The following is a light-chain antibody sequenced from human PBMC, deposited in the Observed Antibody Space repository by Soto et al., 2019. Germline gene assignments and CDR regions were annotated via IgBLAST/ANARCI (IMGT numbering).Light chain of an antibody. CDR2: DTS. CDR1: TGAITSGHY. CDR3: LLSYDSVRV. Sequence: QAVVTQEPSLTVSPGGTVTLTCGSSTGAITSGHYPYWFQQKPGQAPKTLIYDTSNKHSWTPARFSGSLLGGKAALTLSGAQAEDEADYYCLLSYDSVRVFGGGTKLTVL. J-gene: IGLJ2*01. V-gene: IGLV7-46*01.